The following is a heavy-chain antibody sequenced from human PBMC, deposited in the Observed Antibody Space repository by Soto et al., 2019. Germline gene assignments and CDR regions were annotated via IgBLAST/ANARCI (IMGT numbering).Heavy chain of an antibody. V-gene: IGHV1-2*04. Sequence: QVQLVQSGAEVKKPGASVKVSCKASGYTFTGYYMHWVRQAPGQGLEWMGWINPNSGGTNYAQKFQGWVPMTRDTSISTAYMELSRLRSDDTAVYYCARDLSYQLLSGSYDYWGQGTLVTVSS. CDR2: INPNSGGT. D-gene: IGHD2-2*01. J-gene: IGHJ4*02. CDR3: ARDLSYQLLSGSYDY. CDR1: GYTFTGYY.